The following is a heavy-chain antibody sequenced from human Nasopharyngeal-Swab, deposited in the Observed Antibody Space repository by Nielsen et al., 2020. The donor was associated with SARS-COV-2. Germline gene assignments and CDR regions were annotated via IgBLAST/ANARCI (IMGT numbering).Heavy chain of an antibody. D-gene: IGHD1-26*01. J-gene: IGHJ4*02. CDR2: INSDGDTT. CDR1: GFTFSSYW. Sequence: GESLKISCAASGFTFSSYWMRWVRQAPGKGLVSVSRINSDGDTTSYADSVKGRFTISRDNAKNTLYLQMSGLRGEDTAVYYCAKGRVGATPYYLDYWGQGTLVTVSS. V-gene: IGHV3-74*01. CDR3: AKGRVGATPYYLDY.